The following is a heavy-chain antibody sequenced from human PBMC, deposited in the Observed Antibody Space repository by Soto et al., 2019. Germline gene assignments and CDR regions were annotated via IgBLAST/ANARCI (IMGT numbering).Heavy chain of an antibody. V-gene: IGHV3-23*01. CDR2: ISGSGAST. D-gene: IGHD3-3*01. CDR3: AKAGGLYDFWGGSIDYYGMDV. CDR1: EFTFSNYA. J-gene: IGHJ6*02. Sequence: GGSLRLSCAASEFTFSNYAMSWVRQAPGKGLEWVSAISGSGASTYYADSVKGRFTISRDNSKNTLYLQVNSLRAEDTAIYYCAKAGGLYDFWGGSIDYYGMDVWGQGTTVTVSS.